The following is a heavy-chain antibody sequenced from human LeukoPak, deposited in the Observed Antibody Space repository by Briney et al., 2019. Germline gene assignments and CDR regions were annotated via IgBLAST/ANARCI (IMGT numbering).Heavy chain of an antibody. CDR3: ARSLTGTPIFDAFDI. J-gene: IGHJ3*02. CDR1: GGSISSGDYY. D-gene: IGHD1-7*01. Sequence: SETLSLTCTVSGGSISSGDYYWSWIRQPPGKGLEWIGYIYYSGSTYYNPSLKSRVTISVDTSKNQFSLKLSSVTAADTAVYYCARSLTGTPIFDAFDIWGQGTMVTVSS. CDR2: IYYSGST. V-gene: IGHV4-30-4*08.